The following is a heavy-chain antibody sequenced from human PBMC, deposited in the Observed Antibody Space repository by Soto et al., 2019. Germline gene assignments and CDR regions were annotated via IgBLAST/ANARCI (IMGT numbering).Heavy chain of an antibody. D-gene: IGHD5-18*01. CDR1: GFTFSSYA. CDR2: ISYEGSNK. J-gene: IGHJ2*01. CDR3: ARDPLWGTAMVLWYFDL. Sequence: QVQLVESGGGVVQPGRSLRLSCAASGFTFSSYAMHWVRQAPGKGLEWVSLISYEGSNKYYADSVKGRFTISRDNSNNTLYLQMNSLRAEDTAVYYCARDPLWGTAMVLWYFDLWGRGTLVTVSS. V-gene: IGHV3-30-3*01.